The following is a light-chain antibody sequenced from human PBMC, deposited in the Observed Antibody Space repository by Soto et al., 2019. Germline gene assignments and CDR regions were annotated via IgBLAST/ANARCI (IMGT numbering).Light chain of an antibody. CDR3: QQRSSWPIT. CDR2: DAS. CDR1: QSVSNF. Sequence: EIVLTQSPATLSLSPGERATLTCRASQSVSNFLAWYLQRPGQAPRLLIFDASKRAAGVPARFSGSGSGTDFTLTISILEPEHFAVYYCQQRSSWPITFGQGTRLEIK. J-gene: IGKJ5*01. V-gene: IGKV3-11*01.